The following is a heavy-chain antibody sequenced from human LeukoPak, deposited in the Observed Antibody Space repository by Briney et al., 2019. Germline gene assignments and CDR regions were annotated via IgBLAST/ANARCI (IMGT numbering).Heavy chain of an antibody. D-gene: IGHD3-10*01. V-gene: IGHV3-30*18. CDR2: ISYDGSNK. Sequence: GGSLRLSCAASGFTFSSYGMHWVRQAPGKGLEWVAVISYDGSNKYYADSVKGRFTISRDNSKNTLYLQMNSLRAEDTAVYYCAKEVSRGYYYYGMDVWGQGTTVTVSS. CDR3: AKEVSRGYYYYGMDV. CDR1: GFTFSSYG. J-gene: IGHJ6*02.